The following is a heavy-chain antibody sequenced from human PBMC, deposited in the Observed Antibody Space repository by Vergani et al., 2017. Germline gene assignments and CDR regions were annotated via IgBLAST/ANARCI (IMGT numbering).Heavy chain of an antibody. CDR3: ARDRITMVRGGSIWFDP. D-gene: IGHD3-10*01. CDR1: GYSFNNYA. CDR2: INPTTGNP. Sequence: QEQLVQSGSELKKPGASVKVSCKASGYSFNNYAIHWVRQAPGQGLEWMGWINPTTGNPTYARAFTGRFVFSLDTSVSTAYLQISSLKAEDTAVYYCARDRITMVRGGSIWFDPWGQGTLVTVSS. J-gene: IGHJ5*02. V-gene: IGHV7-4-1*02.